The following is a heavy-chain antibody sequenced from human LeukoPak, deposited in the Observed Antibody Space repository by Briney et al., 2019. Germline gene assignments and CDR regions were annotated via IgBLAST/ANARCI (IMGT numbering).Heavy chain of an antibody. J-gene: IGHJ4*02. Sequence: GGSLRLSCAASGFTFSSYTMNRVRQAPGKGLEWVSHISSSISYIYYADSVKGRFTISRDNAKNSLYLQMNSLRAEDTAVYYCARDGWVDYWGQGTLVTVSS. CDR2: ISSSISYI. CDR3: ARDGWVDY. CDR1: GFTFSSYT. V-gene: IGHV3-21*01. D-gene: IGHD1-26*01.